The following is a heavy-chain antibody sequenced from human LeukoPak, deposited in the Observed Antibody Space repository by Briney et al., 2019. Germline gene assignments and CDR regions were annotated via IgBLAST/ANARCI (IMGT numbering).Heavy chain of an antibody. J-gene: IGHJ4*02. CDR2: INHSGST. CDR3: ARVPYCSGGSCYFQHFDY. V-gene: IGHV4-34*01. CDR1: GGSFSGYS. Sequence: PSETLSLTCAVYGGSFSGYSWSWIRQPPGKGLEWIGEINHSGSTNYNPSLKSRVTISVDTSKNQFSLKLSSVTAADTAVYYCARVPYCSGGSCYFQHFDYWGQGTLVTVSS. D-gene: IGHD2-15*01.